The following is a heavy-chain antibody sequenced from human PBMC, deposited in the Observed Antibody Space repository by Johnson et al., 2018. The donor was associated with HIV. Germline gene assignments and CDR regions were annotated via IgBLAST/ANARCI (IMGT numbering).Heavy chain of an antibody. CDR1: EFTYSDFY. CDR3: ARDRWLGDAFDI. V-gene: IGHV3-66*02. J-gene: IGHJ3*02. D-gene: IGHD6-19*01. Sequence: VQLVESGGGLVKPGGSLRLSCAASEFTYSDFYINWIRQPPGKGLEWVSVIYDGDTTYYTDSVKGRFTISRDDSKNTLYLQMNSLRPDDSAVYYCARDRWLGDAFDIWGQGTMVTVSS. CDR2: IYDGDTT.